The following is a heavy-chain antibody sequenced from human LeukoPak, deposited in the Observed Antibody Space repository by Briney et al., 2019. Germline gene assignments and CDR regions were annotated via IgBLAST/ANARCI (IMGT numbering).Heavy chain of an antibody. V-gene: IGHV1-8*01. CDR2: MNPNSGNT. Sequence: GASVKVSCKASGYTFTSYDIHWVRQATGQGLEWMGWMNPNSGNTGYAQKFQGRVTMTRNTSISTAYMELSSLRSEDTAVYYCVIDSSGWYNYFDPWGQGTLVTVSS. D-gene: IGHD6-13*01. CDR3: VIDSSGWYNYFDP. J-gene: IGHJ5*02. CDR1: GYTFTSYD.